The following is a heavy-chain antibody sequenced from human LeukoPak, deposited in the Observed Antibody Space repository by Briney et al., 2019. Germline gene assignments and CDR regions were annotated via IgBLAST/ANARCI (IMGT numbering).Heavy chain of an antibody. CDR2: INGGGDTT. CDR3: AKALDTYGYMRFDF. D-gene: IGHD5-18*01. Sequence: GGSLRLSCAASGFTFVSYAMTWVRQAPGKGLEWVSAINGGGDTTYYADSVKGRFTISRDKSKNTMYLQMNSLGAEDTALYYCAKALDTYGYMRFDFWGQGTLVTVSS. CDR1: GFTFVSYA. V-gene: IGHV3-23*01. J-gene: IGHJ4*02.